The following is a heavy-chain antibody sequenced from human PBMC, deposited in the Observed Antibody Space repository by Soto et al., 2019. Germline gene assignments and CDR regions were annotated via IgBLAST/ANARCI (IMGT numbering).Heavy chain of an antibody. CDR3: AKGGYYSLFDI. V-gene: IGHV3-23*01. D-gene: IGHD3-16*01. CDR1: GFPFSSYA. CDR2: ISGSGGRT. Sequence: EMQLLESGGGLVQPGGSLRLSCVASGFPFSSYAMSWVRQTPGKGLEWVSGISGSGGRTYYADSVKGRFTISRDNSNNTLSLRMHILRVGDTAVYFCAKGGYYSLFDIWGQGTMVTVSA. J-gene: IGHJ3*02.